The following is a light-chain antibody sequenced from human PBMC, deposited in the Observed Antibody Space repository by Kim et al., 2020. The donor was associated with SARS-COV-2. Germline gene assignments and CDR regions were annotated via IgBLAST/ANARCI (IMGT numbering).Light chain of an antibody. CDR3: QVWDSSSDHPV. Sequence: APGKTARITSGGNNIGSKSVHWYQQKPGRAPVLVIYHDSDRPSGIPERFSGSNSGNTATLTISRVEAGDEADYYCQVWDSSSDHPVFGGGTKLTVL. J-gene: IGLJ3*02. CDR1: NIGSKS. CDR2: HDS. V-gene: IGLV3-21*04.